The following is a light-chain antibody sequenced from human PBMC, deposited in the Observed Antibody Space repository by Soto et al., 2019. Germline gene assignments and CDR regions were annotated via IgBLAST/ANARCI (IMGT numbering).Light chain of an antibody. Sequence: QSVLTQPPPVSGAPGQRVTISCTGSSSNFGAGYDVHWYQQLPGTAPKLLIYGNSNRPSGVPDRFSGSKSGTSASLAITGLQAEDEADYYCQSYDSSLSAYVLGTGTRSPS. CDR3: QSYDSSLSAYV. J-gene: IGLJ1*01. CDR1: SSNFGAGYD. CDR2: GNS. V-gene: IGLV1-40*01.